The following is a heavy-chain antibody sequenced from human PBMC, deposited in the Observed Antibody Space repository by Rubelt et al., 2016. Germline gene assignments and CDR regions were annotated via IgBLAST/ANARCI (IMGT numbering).Heavy chain of an antibody. CDR3: ARKGYGYGMDV. Sequence: QVQLVQSGAEVKKPGASVKVSCKASGYTFTSYAMHWVRQAPGQRLEWMGWINAGNGNTKYSPKFQGRVTITRDTSASTAYMELSSLRSEDTAVYYCARKGYGYGMDVWGQGTMVTVSS. D-gene: IGHD3-16*01. J-gene: IGHJ6*02. V-gene: IGHV1-3*01. CDR1: GYTFTSYA. CDR2: INAGNGNT.